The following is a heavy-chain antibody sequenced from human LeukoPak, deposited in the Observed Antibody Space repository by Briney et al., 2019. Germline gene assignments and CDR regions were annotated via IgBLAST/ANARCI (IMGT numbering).Heavy chain of an antibody. D-gene: IGHD3-22*01. V-gene: IGHV1-46*01. Sequence: ASVKVSCKASGYTFTNYYMHWMRQAPGQGLEWMGIINPSGGSTSYAQKFRGRVTMTRDTSTSTVYMELSSLRSDDTAVYYCARAGYDSSGYYSYWGQGTLVTVSS. J-gene: IGHJ4*02. CDR1: GYTFTNYY. CDR3: ARAGYDSSGYYSY. CDR2: INPSGGST.